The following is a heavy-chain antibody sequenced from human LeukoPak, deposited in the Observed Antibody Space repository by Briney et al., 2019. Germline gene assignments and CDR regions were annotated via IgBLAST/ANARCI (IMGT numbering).Heavy chain of an antibody. Sequence: VSVKVSCKASGYMFSSYGITWVRQAPGQGLEWMGWISAYNGNTKSAQNLQGRVIMTTDTSTNTAHMELRSLRSDDTAVYYCARIASDGSGTNHYWGQGTQVIVSS. V-gene: IGHV1-18*01. CDR3: ARIASDGSGTNHY. D-gene: IGHD3-10*01. CDR2: ISAYNGNT. J-gene: IGHJ4*02. CDR1: GYMFSSYG.